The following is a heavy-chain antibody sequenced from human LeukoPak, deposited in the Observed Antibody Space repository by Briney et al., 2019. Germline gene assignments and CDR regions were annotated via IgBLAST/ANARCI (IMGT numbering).Heavy chain of an antibody. J-gene: IGHJ5*02. Sequence: QSGGSLRLSCAACGFRFSSYWMIWVRQAPGKGLEWVANLNQDGSDKKYVDSVKGRFTISRDNAKNSLYLQMNSLRVEDTALYYCARDAYDYASESWGQGTLVTVSS. CDR1: GFRFSSYW. V-gene: IGHV3-7*01. CDR2: LNQDGSDK. CDR3: ARDAYDYASES. D-gene: IGHD2-2*01.